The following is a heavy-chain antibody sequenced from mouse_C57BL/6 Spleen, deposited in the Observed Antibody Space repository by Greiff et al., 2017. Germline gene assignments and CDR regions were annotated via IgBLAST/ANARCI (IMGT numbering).Heavy chain of an antibody. D-gene: IGHD4-1*01. CDR1: GFTFSNYW. V-gene: IGHV6-3*01. CDR2: IRLKSDNYAT. J-gene: IGHJ1*03. CDR3: TMTWDEYFDV. Sequence: EVKLVESGGGLVQPGGSMKLSCVASGFTFSNYWMNWVRQSPEKGLEWVAQIRLKSDNYATHYAESVKGRFTISRDDSKSSVSLQMNNLRAEDTGIYYCTMTWDEYFDVWGTGTTVTVSS.